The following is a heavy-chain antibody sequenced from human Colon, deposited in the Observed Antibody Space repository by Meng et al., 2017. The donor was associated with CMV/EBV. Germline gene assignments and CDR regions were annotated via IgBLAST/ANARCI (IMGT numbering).Heavy chain of an antibody. Sequence: QVIWKVSGPTLVKPTLTLTLTCSSAGYSLSTMGMGVGWISQPAGEALEWLGVIYLDVDNSYSPSLKSRLTITKDTSKNQVVLTMTNLDPLDTATYYCAHRPYGSGSYFFDYWGQGTLVTVSS. J-gene: IGHJ4*02. CDR1: GYSLSTMGMG. CDR3: AHRPYGSGSYFFDY. CDR2: IYLDVDN. D-gene: IGHD3-10*01. V-gene: IGHV2-5*02.